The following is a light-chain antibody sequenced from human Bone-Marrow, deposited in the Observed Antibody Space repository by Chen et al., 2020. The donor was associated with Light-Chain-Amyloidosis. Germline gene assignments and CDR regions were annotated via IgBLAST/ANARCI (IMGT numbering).Light chain of an antibody. J-gene: IGLJ2*01. CDR3: QSADSSGTYEVI. V-gene: IGLV3-25*03. CDR1: DLPTKY. CDR2: RDT. Sequence: SYELTQPPSVSVSPGQTARITCSGDDLPTKYAYWYQQKPGQAPVLVIHRDTERPSGISERFYGSSSGTTATLTISGVQAEDEADYHCQSADSSGTYEVIFGGGTQLTVL.